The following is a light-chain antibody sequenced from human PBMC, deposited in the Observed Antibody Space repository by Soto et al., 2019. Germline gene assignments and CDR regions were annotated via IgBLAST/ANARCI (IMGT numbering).Light chain of an antibody. Sequence: QSALAQPASVSGSPGQSITISCTGTSSDIGRYDLAAWYQQHPGEAPKLVIYEVTKRPSGISDRFSASKSGNTASLTISGLQAEDEATYFCCSHAGRGTVLFGGGTKLTVL. V-gene: IGLV2-23*02. CDR2: EVT. CDR1: SSDIGRYDL. J-gene: IGLJ2*01. CDR3: CSHAGRGTVL.